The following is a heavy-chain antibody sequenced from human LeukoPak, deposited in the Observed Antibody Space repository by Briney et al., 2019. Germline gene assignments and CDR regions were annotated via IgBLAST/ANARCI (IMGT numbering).Heavy chain of an antibody. CDR3: ARDLAVVAATRDY. CDR2: IYSGGST. J-gene: IGHJ4*02. CDR1: GFTVSSNY. V-gene: IGHV3-66*01. D-gene: IGHD2-15*01. Sequence: GGSLRLSCAASGFTVSSNYMSWVRQAPGKGLEWVSVIYSGGSTYYADSVKGRFTISRDNSKNTLYLQMNSLRAEDTAVYYCARDLAVVAATRDYWGQGTLVTVSS.